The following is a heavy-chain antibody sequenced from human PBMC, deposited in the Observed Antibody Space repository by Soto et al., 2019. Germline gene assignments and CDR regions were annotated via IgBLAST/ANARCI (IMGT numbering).Heavy chain of an antibody. CDR2: TYYRSKWYY. CDR3: ARGEQYSGRIFDY. J-gene: IGHJ4*01. Sequence: PSQTLSLTCAITGDSVSSDSAGWSWVRQSPSRGLEWLGRTYYRSKWYYEYAVSVRGRITINPDTSKNQYSLQLNSVTPEDTAVYFCARGEQYSGRIFDYWGQGTMVTVSS. V-gene: IGHV6-1*01. CDR1: GDSVSSDSAG. D-gene: IGHD1-26*01.